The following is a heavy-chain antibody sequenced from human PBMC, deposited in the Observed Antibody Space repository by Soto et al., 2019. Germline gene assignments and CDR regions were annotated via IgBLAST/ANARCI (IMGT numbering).Heavy chain of an antibody. D-gene: IGHD1-26*01. Sequence: QVQLQESGPGLVKPSQTLSLTCIVSGDSISRGGYFWTWIRQHPGKGLEWIGYIYDSGSACYNPSLKSRVTMSVDTSKNQFSLNLRSVTAADTAVFYCARGILRPNHYMDVWGKGTAVAVSS. CDR2: IYDSGSA. V-gene: IGHV4-31*03. CDR1: GDSISRGGYF. J-gene: IGHJ6*03. CDR3: ARGILRPNHYMDV.